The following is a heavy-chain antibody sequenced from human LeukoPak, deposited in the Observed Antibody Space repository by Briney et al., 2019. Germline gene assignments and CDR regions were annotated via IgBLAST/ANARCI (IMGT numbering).Heavy chain of an antibody. CDR2: IYTSGST. Sequence: PSETLSLTCAVYGGSFSGYYWSWIRQPAGKGLEWIGRIYTSGSTNYNPSLKSRVTMSVDTSKNQFSLKLSSVTAADTAVYYCARDRGLARPLDYWGQGTLVTVSS. CDR3: ARDRGLARPLDY. J-gene: IGHJ4*02. D-gene: IGHD3-16*01. V-gene: IGHV4-4*07. CDR1: GGSFSGYY.